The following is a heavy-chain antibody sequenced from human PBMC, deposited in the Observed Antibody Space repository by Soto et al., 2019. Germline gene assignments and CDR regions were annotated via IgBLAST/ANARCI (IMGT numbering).Heavy chain of an antibody. CDR3: AKITTGRSYGSSPMTRAFDI. D-gene: IGHD3-22*01. V-gene: IGHV3-23*01. CDR1: GFTFSSYA. Sequence: QPGGSLRLSCAASGFTFSSYAMSWVRQAPGKGLEWVSAISGSGGSTYYADSVKGRFTISRDNSKNTLYLQMNSLRAEDTAVYYCAKITTGRSYGSSPMTRAFDIWGQGTMVTVSS. CDR2: ISGSGGST. J-gene: IGHJ3*02.